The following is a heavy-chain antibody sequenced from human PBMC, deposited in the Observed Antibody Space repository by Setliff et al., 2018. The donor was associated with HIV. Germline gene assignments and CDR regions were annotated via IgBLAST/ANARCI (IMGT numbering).Heavy chain of an antibody. Sequence: ASVKVSCKASGYTFTDYYMHWVQQAPGKGLEWMGRVEPQHGETIFAGKFQGRVTITADTSTDTAYMELSSPRSEDTAVYFCARGTTATDYYYYMDVWGKGTSVTVSS. V-gene: IGHV1-69-2*01. D-gene: IGHD4-17*01. J-gene: IGHJ6*03. CDR2: VEPQHGET. CDR1: GYTFTDYY. CDR3: ARGTTATDYYYYMDV.